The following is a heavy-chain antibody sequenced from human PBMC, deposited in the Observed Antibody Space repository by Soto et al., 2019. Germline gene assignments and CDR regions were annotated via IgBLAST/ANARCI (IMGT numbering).Heavy chain of an antibody. CDR1: GFTFSSCA. CDR2: ISGSGGST. D-gene: IGHD2-2*01. CDR3: AKDQGYCSSTSCFSGGNYYYYGMDV. V-gene: IGHV3-23*01. Sequence: GGSLRLSCAASGFTFSSCAMSWVRQAPGKGLEWVSAISGSGGSTYYADSVKGRFTISRDNSKNTLYLQMNSLRAEDTAVYYCAKDQGYCSSTSCFSGGNYYYYGMDVWGQGTTVTVSS. J-gene: IGHJ6*02.